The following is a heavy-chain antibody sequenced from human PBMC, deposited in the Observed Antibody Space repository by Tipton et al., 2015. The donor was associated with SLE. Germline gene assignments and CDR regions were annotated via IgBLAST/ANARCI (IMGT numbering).Heavy chain of an antibody. CDR3: AREGGSYTAFDY. D-gene: IGHD1-26*01. J-gene: IGHJ4*02. V-gene: IGHV4-34*01. CDR2: INHSGST. CDR1: GGSFSGYY. Sequence: LRLSCAVYGGSFSGYYWSWIRQPPGKGLEWIGEINHSGSTNYNPSLKSRVTISVDTSKNQFSLRLNSVTAADTAVYYCAREGGSYTAFDYWGQGTLATVSP.